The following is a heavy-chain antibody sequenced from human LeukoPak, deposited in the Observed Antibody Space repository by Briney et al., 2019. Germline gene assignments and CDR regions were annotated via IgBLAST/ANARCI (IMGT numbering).Heavy chain of an antibody. Sequence: PSETLSLTCTVSGGSITRNYWSWIRQPAGKGLEWIGRITSSGTTNNNPSLKSRVTMSVDTSKNQFSLMLTSVTAADTAVYYCARGHTGYYAMDVWGQGTTVTVSS. CDR3: ARGHTGYYAMDV. CDR1: GGSITRNY. J-gene: IGHJ6*02. D-gene: IGHD2-8*02. V-gene: IGHV4-4*07. CDR2: ITSSGTT.